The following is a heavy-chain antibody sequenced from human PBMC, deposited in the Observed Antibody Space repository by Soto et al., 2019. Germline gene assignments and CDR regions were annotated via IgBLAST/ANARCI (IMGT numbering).Heavy chain of an antibody. J-gene: IGHJ4*02. Sequence: SVKVSCKASGGTFSSYAISWVRQAPGQGLEWMGGIIPIFGTANYAQKFQGRVTITADKSTSTAYMELSSLRSEDTAVYYCATDYGSGSYPFDYWGQGTLVTVSS. V-gene: IGHV1-69*06. CDR3: ATDYGSGSYPFDY. CDR1: GGTFSSYA. D-gene: IGHD3-10*01. CDR2: IIPIFGTA.